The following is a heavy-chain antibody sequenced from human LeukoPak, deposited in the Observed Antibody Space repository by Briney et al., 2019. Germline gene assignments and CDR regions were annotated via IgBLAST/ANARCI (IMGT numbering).Heavy chain of an antibody. V-gene: IGHV1-18*01. Sequence: ASVKVSCKASGYTFTRNGITWVRQAPGQGPEWMGWISAHNDNTKYAQKLQGRVTMTTETSTNTAYMELRSLTSDDTAVYYCAGDGPRYCSGGICYSDHWGLGTLVTVSS. CDR2: ISAHNDNT. D-gene: IGHD2-15*01. CDR3: AGDGPRYCSGGICYSDH. J-gene: IGHJ4*02. CDR1: GYTFTRNG.